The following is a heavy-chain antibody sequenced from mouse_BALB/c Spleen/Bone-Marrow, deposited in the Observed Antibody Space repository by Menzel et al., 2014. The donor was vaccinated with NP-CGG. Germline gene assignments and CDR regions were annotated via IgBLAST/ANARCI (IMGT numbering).Heavy chain of an antibody. J-gene: IGHJ4*01. CDR1: GFLLTSYG. Sequence: VKLQESGPGLVQPSQSLSITCTVSGFLLTSYGVHWVRQSPGKGLEWLGVIWSGGSTDYNAAFISRLSISKDNSKSQVFFKMNSLQANDTAIYYCASPYYGNYVYAMDYWGQGTSVTVSS. V-gene: IGHV2-2*02. CDR3: ASPYYGNYVYAMDY. D-gene: IGHD2-10*01. CDR2: IWSGGST.